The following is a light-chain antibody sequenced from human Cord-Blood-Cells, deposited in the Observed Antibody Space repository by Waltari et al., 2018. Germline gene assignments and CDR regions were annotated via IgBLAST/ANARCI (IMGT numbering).Light chain of an antibody. Sequence: QSALTQPASVSGSPGQSITISCTGTSSDVGGYNYVSCYQQPPGKAPKLMIYEVSNRPSGVSNRFSGSKSGNTASLTISGLQAEDEADYYCSSYTSSSTLVVVGTGTKVTVL. V-gene: IGLV2-14*01. CDR2: EVS. CDR1: SSDVGGYNY. J-gene: IGLJ1*01. CDR3: SSYTSSSTLVV.